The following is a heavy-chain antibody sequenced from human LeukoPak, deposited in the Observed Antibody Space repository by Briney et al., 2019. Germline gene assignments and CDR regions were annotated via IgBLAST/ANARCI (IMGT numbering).Heavy chain of an antibody. J-gene: IGHJ4*02. CDR2: IYYTGSA. Sequence: SETLSLTCSVSGESIDRYFWSWIRQPPGKGLEWIGHIYYTGSANYSPSLKSRVTFSVATSKTQFSLTMQSVTPADTAVYYCARGTVPVIRGIFVPHWELWGQGTLLTVSS. CDR1: GESIDRYF. V-gene: IGHV4-59*01. CDR3: ARGTVPVIRGIFVPHWEL. D-gene: IGHD3-3*01.